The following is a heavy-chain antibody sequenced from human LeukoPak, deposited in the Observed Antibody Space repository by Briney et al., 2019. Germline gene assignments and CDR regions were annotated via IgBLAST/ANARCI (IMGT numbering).Heavy chain of an antibody. CDR3: ARNGYSYGSLDYYDY. Sequence: GGSLRLSCAASGFTFSSYGMHWVRQAPGKGLEWVAVISYAGSSKLYADSVKGRFTLSRGNSKSTLYLQMNSLSAEDTAVYYCARNGYSYGSLDYYDYWGQGTLVTVSS. V-gene: IGHV3-30*03. J-gene: IGHJ4*02. CDR2: ISYAGSSK. D-gene: IGHD5-18*01. CDR1: GFTFSSYG.